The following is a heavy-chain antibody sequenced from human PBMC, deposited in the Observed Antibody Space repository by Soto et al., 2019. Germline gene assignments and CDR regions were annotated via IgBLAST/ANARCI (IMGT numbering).Heavy chain of an antibody. CDR2: ISYDGSNK. CDR1: GFTFSSYG. D-gene: IGHD4-17*01. J-gene: IGHJ4*02. V-gene: IGHV3-30*18. CDR3: AKGVYGDPLTYFDY. Sequence: QVQLVESGGGVVQPGRSLRLSCAASGFTFSSYGMHWVSQAPGKGLEWVAVISYDGSNKYYADSVKGRFTISRDNSKNTLYLQMNSLRAEDTAVYYCAKGVYGDPLTYFDYWGQGTLVTVSS.